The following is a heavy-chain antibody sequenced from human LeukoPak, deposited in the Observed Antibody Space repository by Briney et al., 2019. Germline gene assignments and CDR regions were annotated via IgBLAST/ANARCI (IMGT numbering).Heavy chain of an antibody. Sequence: GGSVRLSCAASGFTFSTNAMNWVRQAPGKGLEWVSYISSDTNSIYYADSVKGRFTISRDNAKNSLYLQMNSLRAEDTAVYYCAKDVWELPYYFDYWGQGTLVTVSS. V-gene: IGHV3-48*04. CDR1: GFTFSTNA. J-gene: IGHJ4*02. CDR3: AKDVWELPYYFDY. CDR2: ISSDTNSI. D-gene: IGHD3-16*02.